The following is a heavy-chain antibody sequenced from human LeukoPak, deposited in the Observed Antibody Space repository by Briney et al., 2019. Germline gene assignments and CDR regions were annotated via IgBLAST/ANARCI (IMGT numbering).Heavy chain of an antibody. D-gene: IGHD3-22*01. CDR3: ARMGYYDSSGYFDAFDI. CDR2: ISSSSSTI. V-gene: IGHV3-48*01. CDR1: GFTFSSYS. Sequence: GGSLRLSCVASGFTFSSYSMNWVRQAPGKGLEWVSYISSSSSTIYYADSVKGRFTISRDNAKNSLYLQMNSLRAEDTAVYYCARMGYYDSSGYFDAFDIWGQGTMVTVSS. J-gene: IGHJ3*02.